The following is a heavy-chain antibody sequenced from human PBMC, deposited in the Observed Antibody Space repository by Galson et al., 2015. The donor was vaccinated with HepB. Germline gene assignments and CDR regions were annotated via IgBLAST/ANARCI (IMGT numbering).Heavy chain of an antibody. CDR3: ARAGSRKRIQLRGYYYYGMDV. V-gene: IGHV1-8*01. D-gene: IGHD5-18*01. CDR1: GYTFTSYD. J-gene: IGHJ6*02. CDR2: MNPNSGNT. Sequence: SVKVSCKASGYTFTSYDINWVRQATGQGLEWMGWMNPNSGNTGYAQKFQGRVTMTRNTSISTAYMELSSLRSEDTAVYYCARAGSRKRIQLRGYYYYGMDVWGQGTTVTVSS.